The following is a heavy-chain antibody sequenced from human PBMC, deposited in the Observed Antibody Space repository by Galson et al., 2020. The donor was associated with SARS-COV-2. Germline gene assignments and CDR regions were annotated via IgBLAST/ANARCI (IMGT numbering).Heavy chain of an antibody. Sequence: SETLSLTCSVSGGSISIFSWSWLRQPPGKGLEWIGYISYTGSTTYTPSLKSRVTIAVDTSKNQFSLNLSSVTAADTAVYYCARVGHLAFDYWGQGSLVTVSS. D-gene: IGHD3-10*01. CDR2: ISYTGST. CDR3: ARVGHLAFDY. CDR1: GGSISIFS. V-gene: IGHV4-59*01. J-gene: IGHJ4*02.